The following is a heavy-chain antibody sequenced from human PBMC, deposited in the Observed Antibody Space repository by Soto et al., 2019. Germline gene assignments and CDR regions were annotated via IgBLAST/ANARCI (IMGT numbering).Heavy chain of an antibody. V-gene: IGHV1-46*01. J-gene: IGHJ6*02. D-gene: IGHD6-13*01. CDR3: ARNILAAAGYYYGMDV. CDR1: GYTFTSYY. Sequence: ASVKVSCKASGYTFTSYYMHWVRQAPGQGLEWMGIINPSGGSTSYAQKFQGRVTMTRDTSTSTVYMELSGLRSEDTAVYYCARNILAAAGYYYGMDVWGQGTTVTVSS. CDR2: INPSGGST.